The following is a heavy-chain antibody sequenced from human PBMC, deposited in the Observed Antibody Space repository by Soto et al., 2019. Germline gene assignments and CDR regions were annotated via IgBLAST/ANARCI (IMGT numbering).Heavy chain of an antibody. J-gene: IGHJ3*02. CDR1: GFICSSYD. V-gene: IGHV3-23*01. Sequence: GGSLRLSCAVSGFICSSYDMSWVRQAPGKGLEWVSTILVGGSTHYEDSVKGRFTISRDTSKNTVYLQMNSPTAGDTAMYYCAKTTATGGGAFEICGQGTMVTVSS. D-gene: IGHD2-8*02. CDR2: ILVGGST. CDR3: AKTTATGGGAFEI.